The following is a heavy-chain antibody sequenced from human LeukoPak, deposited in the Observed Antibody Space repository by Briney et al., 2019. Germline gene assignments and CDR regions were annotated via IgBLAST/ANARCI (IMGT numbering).Heavy chain of an antibody. D-gene: IGHD6-19*01. V-gene: IGHV3-7*01. CDR1: GFTFSSYW. J-gene: IGHJ4*02. CDR2: IKQDGSEK. Sequence: GGSLRLSCAASGFTFSSYWMSWVRQAPGKGLEWVANIKQDGSEKYYVDSVKGRFTIPRDNAKTSLYLQMNSLRAEDTAVYYCASLPSSGWYYFDYWGQGTLVTVSS. CDR3: ASLPSSGWYYFDY.